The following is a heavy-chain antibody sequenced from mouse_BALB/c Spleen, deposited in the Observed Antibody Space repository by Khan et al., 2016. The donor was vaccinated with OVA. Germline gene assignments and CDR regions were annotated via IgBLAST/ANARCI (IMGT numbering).Heavy chain of an antibody. CDR2: ISYSGST. J-gene: IGHJ2*01. Sequence: EVKLLESGPGLVKPSQSLSLTCTVTGYSITSGYGWNWIRQFPGNKLEWMGYISYSGSTNYNPSLKSRISITRDTSKNQFFLQLNSVTTEDTATYYVAKTVRLKSWGKGTTLTVSS. CDR3: AKTVRLKS. D-gene: IGHD1-1*01. CDR1: GYSITSGYG. V-gene: IGHV3-2*02.